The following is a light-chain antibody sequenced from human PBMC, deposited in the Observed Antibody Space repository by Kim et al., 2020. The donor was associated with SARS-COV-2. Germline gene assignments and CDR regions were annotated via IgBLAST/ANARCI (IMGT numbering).Light chain of an antibody. CDR1: QSVSSN. J-gene: IGKJ4*02. CDR3: QQYNNWPPAT. Sequence: SPGESATLACRASQSVSSNLAWYQQIPGQAPRLLIYGASTRATGIPARFSGSGSGTEFTLTISSLQSEDFAVYYCQQYNNWPPATFGGGTKVDIK. CDR2: GAS. V-gene: IGKV3-15*01.